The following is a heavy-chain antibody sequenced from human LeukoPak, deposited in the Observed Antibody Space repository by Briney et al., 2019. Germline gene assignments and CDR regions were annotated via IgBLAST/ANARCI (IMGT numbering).Heavy chain of an antibody. CDR2: IYTSGST. D-gene: IGHD6-13*01. CDR3: ARAPHGIAAAGDYYMDV. V-gene: IGHV4-4*07. CDR1: GVSISSYY. J-gene: IGHJ6*03. Sequence: SETLSLTCTVSGVSISSYYWSWIRQPAGKGLEWIGRIYTSGSTNYNPSLKSRVTMSVDTSKNQFSLKLSSVTAADTAVYYCARAPHGIAAAGDYYMDVWGKGTTVTISS.